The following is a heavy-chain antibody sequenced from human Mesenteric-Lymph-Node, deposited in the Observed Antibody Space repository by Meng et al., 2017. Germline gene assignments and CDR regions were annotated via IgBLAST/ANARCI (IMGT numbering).Heavy chain of an antibody. V-gene: IGHV1-18*01. D-gene: IGHD6-13*01. CDR3: ARVEYSSSWTNWFDP. Sequence: VQLVQYGAEGKNPGAPVKGSCKGSVYSFTCYGIRWVRQAPGQGLEWMGWISAYNGNTNYAQKLQGRVTMTTGTSTSTAYMELRSLRSDDTAVYYCARVEYSSSWTNWFDPWGQGTLVTVSS. CDR2: ISAYNGNT. CDR1: VYSFTCYG. J-gene: IGHJ5*02.